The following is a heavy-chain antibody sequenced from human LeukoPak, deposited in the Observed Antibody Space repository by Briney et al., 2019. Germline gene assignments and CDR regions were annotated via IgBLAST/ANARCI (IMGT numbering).Heavy chain of an antibody. CDR2: ISAYNGNT. Sequence: ASLKVSCKASGYTFTSYAISWVRQAPGQGLEWMGWISAYNGNTNYAQRVQGRVTMTTDTSTTTAYMELRSLRSDDTAVYYCARDLGYYDSSGSDYWGQGTLVTVSS. J-gene: IGHJ4*02. CDR3: ARDLGYYDSSGSDY. CDR1: GYTFTSYA. V-gene: IGHV1-18*01. D-gene: IGHD3-22*01.